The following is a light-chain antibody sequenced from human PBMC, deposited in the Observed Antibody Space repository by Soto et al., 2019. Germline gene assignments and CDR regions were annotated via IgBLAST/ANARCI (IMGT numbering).Light chain of an antibody. CDR1: QSVSTW. V-gene: IGKV1-5*01. J-gene: IGKJ1*01. CDR3: QQYNSHSWT. CDR2: DAS. Sequence: DIQMTQSPSTLSASVGDRVTITCRASQSVSTWLAWYQQKLGKAPKLLIYDASILQSGVPSRFSGSRSGTEFTLIISSLQPDDFATYYCQQYNSHSWTFGHGTKVDIK.